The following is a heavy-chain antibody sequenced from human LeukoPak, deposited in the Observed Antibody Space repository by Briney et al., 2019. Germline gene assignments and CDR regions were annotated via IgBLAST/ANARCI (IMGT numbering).Heavy chain of an antibody. D-gene: IGHD2-15*01. CDR3: ARGAPGSYCSGGSCPYFDY. CDR1: GYTFTSYD. J-gene: IGHJ4*02. CDR2: VNPNSGHT. V-gene: IGHV1-8*01. Sequence: AASVTVSCKASGYTFTSYDVNWVRQTTGQGLEWMGWVNPNSGHTGYAQKFQGRVTMTTNTSISTAYMELSSLRSEDTAVYYCARGAPGSYCSGGSCPYFDYWGQGTLVSVSS.